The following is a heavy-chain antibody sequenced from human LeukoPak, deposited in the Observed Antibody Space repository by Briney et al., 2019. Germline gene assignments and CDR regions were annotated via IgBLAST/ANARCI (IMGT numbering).Heavy chain of an antibody. V-gene: IGHV3-21*01. CDR2: ISSSSSYI. D-gene: IGHD3-3*01. CDR3: ARDLREWLIYYYYYYMDV. J-gene: IGHJ6*03. Sequence: PGGSLRLSCAASGFTFSSYSMNWVRQAPGKGLEWVSSISSSSSYIYYADSVKGRFTISRDNAKNSLYLQMNSLRAEDTAVYYCARDLREWLIYYYYYYMDVWAKGPRSPSP. CDR1: GFTFSSYS.